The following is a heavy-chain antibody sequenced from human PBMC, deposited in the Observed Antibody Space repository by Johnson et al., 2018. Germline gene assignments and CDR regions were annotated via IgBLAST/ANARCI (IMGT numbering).Heavy chain of an antibody. CDR1: GGTFSSYA. V-gene: IGHV1-69*01. J-gene: IGHJ6*02. Sequence: QVQLQESGAAVKKPGSSXKVSCKASGGTFSSYAISWVRQAPGQGLEWMGGIIPLFGTANSAQKFQGRVTITADESTSTAYMELRSLRSEDTAVYYCARGTVRGVINYYYGMDVWGQGTTVTVSS. CDR3: ARGTVRGVINYYYGMDV. CDR2: IIPLFGTA. D-gene: IGHD3-10*01.